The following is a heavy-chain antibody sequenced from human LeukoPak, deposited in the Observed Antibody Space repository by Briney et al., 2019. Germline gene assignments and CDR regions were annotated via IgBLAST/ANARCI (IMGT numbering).Heavy chain of an antibody. D-gene: IGHD6-19*01. CDR2: ISGSGGST. CDR3: AREVRGYSSGWYYYYGMDA. CDR1: GFTFSSYA. V-gene: IGHV3-23*01. Sequence: GGSLRLSCAASGFTFSSYAMSWVRQAPGKGLEWVSAISGSGGSTYYADSVKGRFTISRHNSKNTLYLQMNSLRAEDTAVYYCAREVRGYSSGWYYYYGMDAWGQGTTVTVSS. J-gene: IGHJ6*02.